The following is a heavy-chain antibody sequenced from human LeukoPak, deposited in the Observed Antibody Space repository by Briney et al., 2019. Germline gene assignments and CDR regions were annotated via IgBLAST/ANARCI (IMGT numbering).Heavy chain of an antibody. CDR2: ISNSGGNT. J-gene: IGHJ4*02. CDR3: ARGTGIARPDY. D-gene: IGHD6-6*01. CDR1: GFTFNNYA. V-gene: IGHV3-23*01. Sequence: GGSLRLSCAASGFTFNNYAMTWVRQAPGKGLEWVSAISNSGGNTYYADSLKGRFTISRDNSNNTLYLQMYGLRAEDTAVYYCARGTGIARPDYRGQGTLVTVSS.